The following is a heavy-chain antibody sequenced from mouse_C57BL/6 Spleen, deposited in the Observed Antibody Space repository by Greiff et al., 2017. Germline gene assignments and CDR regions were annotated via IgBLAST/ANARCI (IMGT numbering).Heavy chain of an antibody. CDR2: IYPGDGDT. J-gene: IGHJ3*01. D-gene: IGHD2-5*01. CDR3: ATSYYSNPAWFAY. Sequence: VKLVESGAELVKPGASVKISCKASGYAFSSYWMHWVKQRPGQGLEWIGQIYPGDGDTNYNRKFKGKATLTADKSSSTAYMQLSSLTSEDSAVYVCATSYYSNPAWFAYWGQGTLVTVSA. CDR1: GYAFSSYW. V-gene: IGHV1-80*01.